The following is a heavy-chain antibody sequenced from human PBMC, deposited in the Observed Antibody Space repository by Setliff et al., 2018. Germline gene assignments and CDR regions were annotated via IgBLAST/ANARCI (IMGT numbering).Heavy chain of an antibody. V-gene: IGHV3-9*01. CDR3: AKDWNPSTYWYTDYFDS. J-gene: IGHJ4*02. D-gene: IGHD2-2*01. Sequence: GGSLRLSCAASGFTFDDYAMHWVRQAPGKGLEWVSGISWNSGSIGYADSVKGRFTISRDNAKNSLYLQMNSLRAEDTAIYYCAKDWNPSTYWYTDYFDSWGQGTLVTAPQ. CDR1: GFTFDDYA. CDR2: ISWNSGSI.